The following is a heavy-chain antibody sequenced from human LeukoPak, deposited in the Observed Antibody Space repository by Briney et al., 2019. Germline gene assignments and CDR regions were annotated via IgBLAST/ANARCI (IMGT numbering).Heavy chain of an antibody. CDR2: IKDDGVGA. CDR3: ARMGVGHTGLDF. D-gene: IGHD1-26*01. V-gene: IGHV3-74*01. Sequence: GGPLRLPCAASGFGFSNYWMHWVRQAPGKGLVWVSRIKDDGVGANYADPAKGRFTISRDNAKNTLYLQMTSLRAEDTAVYYCARMGVGHTGLDFWGQGVLVTVSS. CDR1: GFGFSNYW. J-gene: IGHJ4*02.